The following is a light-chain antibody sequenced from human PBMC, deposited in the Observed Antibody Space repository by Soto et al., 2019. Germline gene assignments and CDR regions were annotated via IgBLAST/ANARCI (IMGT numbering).Light chain of an antibody. CDR3: QQRSNWPLT. J-gene: IGKJ4*01. CDR1: QSISSN. V-gene: IGKV3-11*01. Sequence: EIVLTQSPATLSLSPGERATLSCRASQSISSNVAWYKQKPGQAPSLLIYDASNRATGIPARFTGSGSGTDFTLTITSLEPEDFAVYYCQQRSNWPLTFCGGIKVEIK. CDR2: DAS.